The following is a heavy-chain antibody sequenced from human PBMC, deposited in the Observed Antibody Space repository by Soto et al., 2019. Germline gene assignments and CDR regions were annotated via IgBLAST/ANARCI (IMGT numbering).Heavy chain of an antibody. CDR1: GFTFSSYS. D-gene: IGHD1-26*01. CDR3: ARDPSELWEPDQYFQY. V-gene: IGHV3-21*01. J-gene: IGHJ1*01. Sequence: EVQLVESGGGLVKPWGSLRLSCAASGFTFSSYSMNWVRQAPGKGLEWVSSISSSSSYKYYADSVKGRFSISRDNAKNSLFLQMNSLRAEDTAVYYCARDPSELWEPDQYFQYWGQGTLVTVSS. CDR2: ISSSSSYK.